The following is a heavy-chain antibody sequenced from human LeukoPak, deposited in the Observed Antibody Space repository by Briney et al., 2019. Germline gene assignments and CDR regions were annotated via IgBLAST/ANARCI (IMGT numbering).Heavy chain of an antibody. J-gene: IGHJ3*02. CDR1: GFAFDYYW. CDR3: GRDFGLIGTKRSFDI. CDR2: IHSDGGVT. Sequence: GGSLRLSCAASGFAFDYYWMNWVRQAPGKRLVWVSRIHSDGGVTRYADSVKGRFTISRDNAKNTLYLQMHSLRAEDTAVYYCGRDFGLIGTKRSFDIWGQGTMVTVSS. V-gene: IGHV3-74*01. D-gene: IGHD1-7*01.